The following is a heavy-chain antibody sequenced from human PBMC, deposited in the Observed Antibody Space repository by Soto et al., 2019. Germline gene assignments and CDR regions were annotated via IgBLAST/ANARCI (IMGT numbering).Heavy chain of an antibody. D-gene: IGHD1-26*01. J-gene: IGHJ4*02. V-gene: IGHV3-30-3*01. CDR2: ITYDGSNQ. Sequence: GSLILSCAASGFIFSIYTMHWVRQAPGKGLEWVGVITYDGSNQYYADSVKGRFTISRDNSRNMLFLQMNSLRPDDKAVYYCARAPSGRYPEFDYWGQGTLVTVSS. CDR3: ARAPSGRYPEFDY. CDR1: GFIFSIYT.